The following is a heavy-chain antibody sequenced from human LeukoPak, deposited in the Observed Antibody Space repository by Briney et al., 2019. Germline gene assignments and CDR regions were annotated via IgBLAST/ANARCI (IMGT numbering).Heavy chain of an antibody. CDR3: ARGHEVPNFDY. V-gene: IGHV1-8*03. D-gene: IGHD4/OR15-4a*01. J-gene: IGHJ4*02. CDR2: MNPNSGNT. Sequence: ASVKVSCKASGYTFTSYGISWVRQAPGQGLEWMGWMNPNSGNTGYAQKFQGRVTITRNTSISTAYMELSSLRSEDTAVYYCARGHEVPNFDYWGQGTLVTVSS. CDR1: GYTFTSYG.